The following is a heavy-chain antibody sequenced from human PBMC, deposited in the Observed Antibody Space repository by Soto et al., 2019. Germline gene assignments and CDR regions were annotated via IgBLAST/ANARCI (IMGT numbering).Heavy chain of an antibody. CDR3: AKDENSDDILTGIDY. J-gene: IGHJ4*02. CDR2: ISYDGSNK. V-gene: IGHV3-30*18. CDR1: GFTFSSYG. D-gene: IGHD3-9*01. Sequence: GGSLRLSCAASGFTFSSYGMHWVRQAPGKGLEWVAVISYDGSNKYYADSVKGRFTISRDNSKNTLYLQMNSLRAEDTAVYYCAKDENSDDILTGIDYWGQGTLVTVSS.